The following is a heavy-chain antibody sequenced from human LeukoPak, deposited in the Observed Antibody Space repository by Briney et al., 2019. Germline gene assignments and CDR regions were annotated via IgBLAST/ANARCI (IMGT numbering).Heavy chain of an antibody. CDR1: GFTFSSYA. Sequence: GGSLRLSCAASGFTFSSYAMSWVRQAPGKGLEWVSAISGSGGSTYYADSVKGRFTISRDNSKNTLYLQMNSLRAEDTAVYYCAELDYDYVWGSYRYTDKNWFDPWGQGTLVTVSS. CDR3: AELDYDYVWGSYRYTDKNWFDP. D-gene: IGHD3-16*02. V-gene: IGHV3-23*01. CDR2: ISGSGGST. J-gene: IGHJ5*02.